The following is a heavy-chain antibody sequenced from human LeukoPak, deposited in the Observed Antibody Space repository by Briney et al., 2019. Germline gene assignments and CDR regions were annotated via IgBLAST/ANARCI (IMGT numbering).Heavy chain of an antibody. CDR3: AREDFSGFFDY. Sequence: AGGSLRLSCVASGFTFSSYWMTWVRQAPGKGLEWVANIKTDGSLTYYVDSVKGRFTISRDNAKNSLYLQMNSLRAEDTAVYYCAREDFSGFFDYWGQGTLVTVSS. CDR2: IKTDGSLT. V-gene: IGHV3-7*01. CDR1: GFTFSSYW. J-gene: IGHJ4*02. D-gene: IGHD1-1*01.